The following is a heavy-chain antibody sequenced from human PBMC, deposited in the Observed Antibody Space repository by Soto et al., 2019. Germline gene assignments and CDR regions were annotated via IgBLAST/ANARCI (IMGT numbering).Heavy chain of an antibody. CDR2: IIPIFGTA. CDR3: AGPPELTRIYYYYGMDV. CDR1: GGTFSSYA. J-gene: IGHJ6*02. D-gene: IGHD1-7*01. Sequence: QVQLVQSGAEVKKPGSSVKVSCKASGGTFSSYAISWVRQAPGQGLEWMGGIIPIFGTANYAQKIQGRVTITADESTSTAYMELSSLRSEDTAVYYCAGPPELTRIYYYYGMDVWGQGTTVTVSS. V-gene: IGHV1-69*12.